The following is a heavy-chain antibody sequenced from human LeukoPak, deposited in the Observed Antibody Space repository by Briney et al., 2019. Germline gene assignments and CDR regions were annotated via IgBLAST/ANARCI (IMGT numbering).Heavy chain of an antibody. Sequence: KSSETLSLTCSVSGGSISTYYWSWIRQPPEKGLEWIGYIYYTGTTNYNPSLRSRVTISVDTSRNQFSLRLSSVTAADTAVYYCAREDPQTTVPEGMDVWGHGTTVIVSS. J-gene: IGHJ6*02. D-gene: IGHD4-17*01. CDR1: GGSISTYY. V-gene: IGHV4-59*01. CDR2: IYYTGTT. CDR3: AREDPQTTVPEGMDV.